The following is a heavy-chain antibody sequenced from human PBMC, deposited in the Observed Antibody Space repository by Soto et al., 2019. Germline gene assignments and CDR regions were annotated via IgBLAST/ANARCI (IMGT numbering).Heavy chain of an antibody. CDR1: RDSISSSAYY. CDR2: IYYRGTT. J-gene: IGHJ5*02. V-gene: IGHV4-31*01. Sequence: SQTLSLTCTVSRDSISSSAYYSSWIRQHPEKGLEWMGYIYYRGTTYYNPSLKSQVTISVDTSKNQFSLNLNSVTAADTAVYYCAREAGTWHLPLNWFDPWGQGTLVTVSS. CDR3: AREAGTWHLPLNWFDP. D-gene: IGHD6-19*01.